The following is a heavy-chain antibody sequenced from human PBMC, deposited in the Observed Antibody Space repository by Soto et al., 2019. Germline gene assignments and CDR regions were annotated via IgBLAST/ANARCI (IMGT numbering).Heavy chain of an antibody. J-gene: IGHJ4*02. D-gene: IGHD1-26*01. CDR2: INPNSGGT. V-gene: IGHV1-2*04. CDR3: ARDEMGATSLHGFDY. Sequence: GASVKVSCKASGYTFTGYYMHWVRQAPGQGLEWMGRINPNSGGTNYAQKFQGWVTMTRDTSISTAYMELSRLRSDDTAVYYCARDEMGATSLHGFDYWGQGTLVTVSS. CDR1: GYTFTGYY.